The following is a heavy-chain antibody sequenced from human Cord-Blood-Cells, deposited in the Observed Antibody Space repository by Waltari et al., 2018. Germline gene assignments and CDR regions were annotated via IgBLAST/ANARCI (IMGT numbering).Heavy chain of an antibody. J-gene: IGHJ4*02. CDR3: ARDLSIAAATSLDY. Sequence: QVQLVQSGAEVKKPGASVKVSCKASGYTFTSYAMHWVRQPPGQRLEWMGWINAGNGNTKYSQKCQGRVTITRDTSASTAYMELSSLRSEDTAVYYCARDLSIAAATSLDYWGQGTLVTVSS. CDR1: GYTFTSYA. D-gene: IGHD6-13*01. V-gene: IGHV1-3*01. CDR2: INAGNGNT.